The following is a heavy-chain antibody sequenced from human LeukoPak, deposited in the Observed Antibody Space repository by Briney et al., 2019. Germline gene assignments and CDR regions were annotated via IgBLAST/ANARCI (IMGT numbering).Heavy chain of an antibody. V-gene: IGHV3-7*01. CDR3: AWGYCSGGSCRPFDY. J-gene: IGHJ4*02. Sequence: GGSLRLSCAASGFTFSSYWMSWVRQAPGKGLEWVANIKQDGSEKYYVDSVKGRFTISRDNAKNSLYLQMNSLRAEDTAVYYCAWGYCSGGSCRPFDYWGQGTLVTVSS. CDR1: GFTFSSYW. D-gene: IGHD2-15*01. CDR2: IKQDGSEK.